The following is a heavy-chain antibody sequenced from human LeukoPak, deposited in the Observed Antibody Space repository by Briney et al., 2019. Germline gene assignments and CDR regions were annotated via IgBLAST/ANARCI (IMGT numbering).Heavy chain of an antibody. CDR1: GFSFSSYG. J-gene: IGHJ5*01. CDR2: IGGERVTA. D-gene: IGHD5-12*01. CDR3: AKKMVPTTISAFDS. Sequence: GGSLRLSCAASGFSFSSYGMSWLRQAPGKGPEWVAVIGGERVTAFYAHSVKGRFTASRDNSKNMLYLQMNSLRVEDTAIYYCAKKMVPTTISAFDSWGQGTLVTVSS. V-gene: IGHV3-23*01.